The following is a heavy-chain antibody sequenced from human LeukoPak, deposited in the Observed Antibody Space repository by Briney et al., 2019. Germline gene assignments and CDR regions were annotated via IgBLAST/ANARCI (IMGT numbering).Heavy chain of an antibody. Sequence: SETLSLTCALYGGSFSSYSWSWTWIRQTPEKGLEWIGEIIEKGNANYNPSLKSRLTIDLDTSKNQFSLKLTSMTAADTAMYYCARGYYPPRWYFDLWGRGTLVTVSS. J-gene: IGHJ2*01. CDR1: GGSFSSYS. CDR2: IIEKGNA. V-gene: IGHV4-34*01. D-gene: IGHD3-10*01. CDR3: ARGYYPPRWYFDL.